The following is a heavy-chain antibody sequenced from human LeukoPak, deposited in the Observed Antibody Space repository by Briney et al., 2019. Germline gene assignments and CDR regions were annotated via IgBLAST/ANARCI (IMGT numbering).Heavy chain of an antibody. Sequence: GAPVKVSCKASGYTFTSYYMHWVRQAPGQGLEWMGIINPSGGSTSYAQKFQGRVTMTRDTSTSTVYMELSSLRFEDTAVYYCARDVFWSGYPMDVWGQGTTVTVSS. V-gene: IGHV1-46*01. CDR3: ARDVFWSGYPMDV. D-gene: IGHD3-3*01. CDR2: INPSGGST. J-gene: IGHJ6*02. CDR1: GYTFTSYY.